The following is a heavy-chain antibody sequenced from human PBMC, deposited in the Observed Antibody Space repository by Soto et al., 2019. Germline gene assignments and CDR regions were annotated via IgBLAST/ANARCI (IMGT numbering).Heavy chain of an antibody. CDR2: IYYSGST. D-gene: IGHD3-10*01. J-gene: IGHJ5*02. Sequence: SETLSLTCTVSGGSISSYYWSWIRQPPGKGLEWIGYIYYSGSTNYNPSLKSRVTISVDTSKNQFSLKLSSVTAADTAVFYCARDLGRLMVRGVSYNWFDPWGQGTLVTVSS. V-gene: IGHV4-59*12. CDR1: GGSISSYY. CDR3: ARDLGRLMVRGVSYNWFDP.